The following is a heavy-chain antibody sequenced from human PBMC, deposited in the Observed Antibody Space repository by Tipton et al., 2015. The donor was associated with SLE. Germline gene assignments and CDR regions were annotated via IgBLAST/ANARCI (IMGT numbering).Heavy chain of an antibody. J-gene: IGHJ4*02. CDR3: AREVVAAGLDY. D-gene: IGHD2-15*01. V-gene: IGHV3-21*01. CDR1: GFTFDDYT. CDR2: ISSSSSYI. Sequence: SLRLSCAASGFTFDDYTMHWVRQAPGKGLEWVSSISSSSSYIYYADSVKGRFTISRDNAKNSLYLQMNSLRAEDTAVYYCAREVVAAGLDYWGQGTLVTVSS.